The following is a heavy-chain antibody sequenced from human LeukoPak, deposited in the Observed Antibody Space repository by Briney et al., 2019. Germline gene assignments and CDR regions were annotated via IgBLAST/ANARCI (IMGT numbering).Heavy chain of an antibody. D-gene: IGHD3-22*01. V-gene: IGHV3-30*02. CDR3: AKEEVISGNHGVYFDY. CDR1: GFTFISYG. Sequence: GGSLRLSCAASGFTFISYGMHWVRQAPGKGLEWVAFIRYDGNSNYYADSVKGRFTISRDNSRSTLYLQMNSLRAEDTAVYYCAKEEVISGNHGVYFDYWGQGTLVTVSS. CDR2: IRYDGNSN. J-gene: IGHJ4*02.